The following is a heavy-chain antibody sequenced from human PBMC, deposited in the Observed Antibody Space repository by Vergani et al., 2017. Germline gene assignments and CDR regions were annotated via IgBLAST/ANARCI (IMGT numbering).Heavy chain of an antibody. V-gene: IGHV3-9*01. CDR3: AKRGLTGSSLDY. CDR1: GFRFDDYA. CDR2: ISWNSVSI. D-gene: IGHD7-27*01. J-gene: IGHJ4*02. Sequence: EVQLVESGGGLVQPGRSLRLSCAASGFRFDDYAMHWVRQAPGKGLEWVSGISWNSVSIGYADCVKGRFTISRDNAKNSLYLQMNSLRAEDTALYYCAKRGLTGSSLDYWGQGTLVIVSA.